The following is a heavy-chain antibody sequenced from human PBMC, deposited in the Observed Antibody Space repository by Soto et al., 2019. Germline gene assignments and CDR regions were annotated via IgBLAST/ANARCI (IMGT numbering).Heavy chain of an antibody. V-gene: IGHV4-31*03. CDR2: IYYSGST. CDR3: ARDHQQLDRRGYYYYGVDV. J-gene: IGHJ6*02. CDR1: GGSISSGGYY. D-gene: IGHD6-13*01. Sequence: PSETLSLTCTVSGGSISSGGYYWSWIRQHPGKGLEWIGYIYYSGSTYYNPSLKSRVTISVDTSKNQFSLKLSSVTAADTAVYYCARDHQQLDRRGYYYYGVDVWGQGTTVTVSS.